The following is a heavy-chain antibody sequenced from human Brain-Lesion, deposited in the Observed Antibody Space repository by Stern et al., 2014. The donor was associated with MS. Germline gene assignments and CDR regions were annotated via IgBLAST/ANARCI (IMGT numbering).Heavy chain of an antibody. J-gene: IGHJ5*02. CDR3: AGEEDIRYCSGGSCTGNWFDP. V-gene: IGHV4-39*01. CDR2: IYYSGNT. D-gene: IGHD2-15*01. CDR1: GGSVSSTSYA. Sequence: VQLLESGPGLVKPSETLSLTCTVAGGSVSSTSYAWAWIRQPPGKGLEWIGTIYYSGNTYYRPSLKSRLTISLDTSKNPFSPHVGFVTAADTAVYYCAGEEDIRYCSGGSCTGNWFDPWGQGTLVTVSS.